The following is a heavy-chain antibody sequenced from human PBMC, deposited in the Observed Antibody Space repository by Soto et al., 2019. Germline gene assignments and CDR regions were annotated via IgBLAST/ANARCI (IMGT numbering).Heavy chain of an antibody. CDR1: GFTFSSYA. Sequence: GGSLRLSCAASGFTFSSYAMSWVRQAPGKGLEWVSAISGSGGSTYYADSVKGRFTISRDNSKNTLYLQMNSLRAEDTAVYYCAKVGITMIVVVITPKYYFDYWGQGTLVTVSS. D-gene: IGHD3-22*01. J-gene: IGHJ4*02. CDR2: ISGSGGST. CDR3: AKVGITMIVVVITPKYYFDY. V-gene: IGHV3-23*01.